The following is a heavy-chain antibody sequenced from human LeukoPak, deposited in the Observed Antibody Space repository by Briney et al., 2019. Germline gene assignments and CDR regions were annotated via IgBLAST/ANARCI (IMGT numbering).Heavy chain of an antibody. Sequence: GGSLRLSCAASGFTFSSNWMHWVRQAPGKGLVWVSRINEDGSTTNYADSVKGRSTIFRDNAKNTLYLQMDSLRAEDTAVYYCVRDLGGRSGHWGQGTLVTVSS. CDR1: GFTFSSNW. V-gene: IGHV3-74*01. D-gene: IGHD1-26*01. CDR3: VRDLGGRSGH. CDR2: INEDGSTT. J-gene: IGHJ4*02.